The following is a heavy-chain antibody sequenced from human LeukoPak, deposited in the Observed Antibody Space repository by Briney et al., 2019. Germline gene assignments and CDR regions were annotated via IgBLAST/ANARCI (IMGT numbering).Heavy chain of an antibody. D-gene: IGHD1-7*01. CDR2: ISTSGSDT. CDR1: GFTFSSYA. J-gene: IGHJ4*02. Sequence: PGGSLRLSCAASGFTFSSYAMTWVRQAPGQGLEWVSAISTSGSDTIYTDSVKDRFTISRDNSKNTLYLQMNSLRAEDTAVYYCAKGGNYAPLDYWGRGTLVTVSS. V-gene: IGHV3-23*01. CDR3: AKGGNYAPLDY.